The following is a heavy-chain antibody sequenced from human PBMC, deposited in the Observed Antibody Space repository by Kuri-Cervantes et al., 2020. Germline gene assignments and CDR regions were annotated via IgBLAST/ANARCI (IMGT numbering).Heavy chain of an antibody. V-gene: IGHV4-39*07. Sequence: SETLSLTCTVSGGSISSRTYFWCWIRQPTGKGREWIGSIYYSGTTYYNPSLKRRVTISVDTSKNQFSLKLSAVTAADTAVYCCARLRFGGLLSFDSWGQGTLVTVSS. CDR1: GGSISSRTYF. J-gene: IGHJ4*02. CDR3: ARLRFGGLLSFDS. CDR2: IYYSGTT. D-gene: IGHD3-10*01.